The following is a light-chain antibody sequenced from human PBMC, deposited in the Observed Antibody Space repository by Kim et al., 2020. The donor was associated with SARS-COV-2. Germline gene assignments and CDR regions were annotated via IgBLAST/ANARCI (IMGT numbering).Light chain of an antibody. J-gene: IGKJ2*01. Sequence: IQMTQSPSSLSASVGDRVTITCQASQDISNFLNWYQQDPGKAPELLIYDASNLETGVPSRFSGSGSGTDFTFTISSLQPEDIATYYCQQYDKYTFGQGTKLEI. CDR1: QDISNF. V-gene: IGKV1-33*01. CDR2: DAS. CDR3: QQYDKYT.